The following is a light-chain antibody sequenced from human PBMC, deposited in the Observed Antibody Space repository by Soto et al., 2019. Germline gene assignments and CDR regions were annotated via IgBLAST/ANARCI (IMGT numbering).Light chain of an antibody. CDR3: HHYCRSPIFT. CDR1: QSVASDH. J-gene: IGKJ3*01. CDR2: AAS. V-gene: IGKV3-20*01. Sequence: EVVLTQSPGTLSLSAGERATLSCRASQSVASDHLAWYQQKPGQAPRLLIYAASTRAAGILDRFSGSGSGTYFTLTISRLEPEDFGVFFWHHYCRSPIFTFGPGTTVDMK.